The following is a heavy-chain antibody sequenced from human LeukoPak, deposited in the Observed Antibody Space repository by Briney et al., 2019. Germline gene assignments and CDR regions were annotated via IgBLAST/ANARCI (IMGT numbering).Heavy chain of an antibody. CDR2: ISSSSSYI. J-gene: IGHJ4*02. D-gene: IGHD4-17*01. V-gene: IGHV3-21*01. Sequence: GGSLRLSCAASGFTFSSYSMNWVRQAPGEGLEWVSSISSSSSYIYYADSVKGRFTISRDNAKNSLYLQMNSLRAEDTAVYYCARRRTMTTDLDYWGQGTLVTVSS. CDR3: ARRRTMTTDLDY. CDR1: GFTFSSYS.